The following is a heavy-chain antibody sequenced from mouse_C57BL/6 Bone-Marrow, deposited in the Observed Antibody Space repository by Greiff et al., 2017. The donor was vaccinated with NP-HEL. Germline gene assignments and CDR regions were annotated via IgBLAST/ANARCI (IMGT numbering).Heavy chain of an antibody. V-gene: IGHV1-64*01. J-gene: IGHJ3*01. CDR3: ARGGLRLPFAY. CDR1: GYTFTSYW. CDR2: IHPNSGST. D-gene: IGHD3-2*02. Sequence: QVQLQQPGAELVKPGASVKLSCKASGYTFTSYWMPWVKQRPGQGLEWIGMIHPNSGSTTSNDKFKSQATLTVDKSSSRAYMQRSSLTSDDSAVYYCARGGLRLPFAYWGQGTLVTVSA.